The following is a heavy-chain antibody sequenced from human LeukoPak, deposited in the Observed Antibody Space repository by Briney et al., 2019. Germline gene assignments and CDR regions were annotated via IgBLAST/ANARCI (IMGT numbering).Heavy chain of an antibody. D-gene: IGHD3-22*01. J-gene: IGHJ4*02. CDR2: IYYSGST. CDR3: ARHYYDSSGYYYVHYFDY. Sequence: SETLSLTCTVSGGSISSYYWNWIRQPPGKGLEWIGYIYYSGSTNYNPSLKSRVTISVDTSKNQFSLKLSSVTAADTAVYYCARHYYDSSGYYYVHYFDYWGQGTLVTVSS. V-gene: IGHV4-59*08. CDR1: GGSISSYY.